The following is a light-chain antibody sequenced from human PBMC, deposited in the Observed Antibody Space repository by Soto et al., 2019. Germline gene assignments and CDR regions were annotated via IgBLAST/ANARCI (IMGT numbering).Light chain of an antibody. Sequence: DIQMTQSPSTLSASVGDRVTITCRASQSISSWLAWYQQKPGKAPKLLIYDASSLEIGVQSRFSGSGSGTEFTLTISSLKPDDFATYHCQQYKSYWTFGQGTKVDIK. CDR2: DAS. V-gene: IGKV1-5*01. J-gene: IGKJ1*01. CDR3: QQYKSYWT. CDR1: QSISSW.